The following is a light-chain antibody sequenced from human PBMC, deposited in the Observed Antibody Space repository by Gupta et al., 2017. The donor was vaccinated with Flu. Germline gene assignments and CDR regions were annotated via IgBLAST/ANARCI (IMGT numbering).Light chain of an antibody. J-gene: IGKJ1*01. V-gene: IGKV1-5*03. CDR1: QSISSW. CDR2: KAS. CDR3: QQDNNIFRT. Sequence: DIQMTQSPSTLSASVGDRVTITCRASQSISSWLAWYQQKPGKAPKLLIYKASSLESGVPSRFSGSGSGTEFTLTISSLQTDDFATYYCQQDNNIFRTFGQGTKVEIK.